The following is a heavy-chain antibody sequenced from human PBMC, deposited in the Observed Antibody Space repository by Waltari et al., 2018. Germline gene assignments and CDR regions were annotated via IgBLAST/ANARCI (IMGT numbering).Heavy chain of an antibody. CDR1: GFTFSSYS. Sequence: EVQLVESGGGLVQPGGSLRLSCEASGFTFSSYSMNWVRQAPGKGLEWVSYISSSSTIYYADSVKGRFTISRDNAKNSLYLQMNSLRAEDTAVYYCARSRRTVTKKGGDFDIWGQGTMVTVSS. D-gene: IGHD4-17*01. V-gene: IGHV3-48*04. CDR3: ARSRRTVTKKGGDFDI. CDR2: ISSSSTI. J-gene: IGHJ3*02.